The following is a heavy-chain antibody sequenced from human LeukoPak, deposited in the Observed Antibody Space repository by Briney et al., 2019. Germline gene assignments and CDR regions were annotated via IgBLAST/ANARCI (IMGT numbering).Heavy chain of an antibody. V-gene: IGHV3-23*01. J-gene: IGHJ4*02. CDR2: ISGSGGST. CDR3: AKEPLSYCSSTSCYELDY. D-gene: IGHD2-2*01. CDR1: GFTFSSYA. Sequence: PGGSLRLSCAASGFTFSSYAMSWVRQAPGKGLEWVSAISGSGGSTYYADSVKGRFTISRDNSKNTLYLQMNSLRAEDTAVYYCAKEPLSYCSSTSCYELDYWGQGTLVTVSS.